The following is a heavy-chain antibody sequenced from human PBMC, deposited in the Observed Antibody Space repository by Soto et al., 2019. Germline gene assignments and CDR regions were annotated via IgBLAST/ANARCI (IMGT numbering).Heavy chain of an antibody. J-gene: IGHJ2*01. CDR3: ARESDDIFTGPPWVWYFDL. V-gene: IGHV4-34*01. CDR1: GGSFSGYY. Sequence: QVQLQQWGAGPLRPLETLSLTCGVSGGSFSGYYWAWIRQSPGKGLEWIGEINDRGSINYNPSLKSRASISVVPSKNHYPPNVGSVAAADTAVYYCARESDDIFTGPPWVWYFDLWGRGTLVTVSS. D-gene: IGHD3-9*01. CDR2: INDRGSI.